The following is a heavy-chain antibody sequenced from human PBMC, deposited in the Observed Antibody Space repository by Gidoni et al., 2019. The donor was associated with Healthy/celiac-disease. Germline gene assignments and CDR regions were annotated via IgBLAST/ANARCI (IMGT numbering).Heavy chain of an antibody. D-gene: IGHD6-13*01. CDR2: ISYDGSNK. CDR1: RFTLRSYA. V-gene: IGHV3-30-3*01. CDR3: AKENSRDSTGLEGGHGGEYFQH. J-gene: IGHJ1*01. Sequence: QVQLVESGGGVVQPGRSLRPSCAAPRFTLRSYAMSCVRQAPGKGLEWVAVISYDGSNKDYADSVKGRFTISRDNAKNTLYLQMNSLRAEDTAVYYCAKENSRDSTGLEGGHGGEYFQHWGQGTLVTVSS.